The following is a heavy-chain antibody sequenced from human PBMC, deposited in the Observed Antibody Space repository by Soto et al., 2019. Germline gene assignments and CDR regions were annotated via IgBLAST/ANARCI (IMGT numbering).Heavy chain of an antibody. CDR1: GGSFSGYY. Sequence: SETLSLTCAVYGGSFSGYYWSWIRQPPGKGLEWIGEINHSGSTNYNPSLKSRVTISVDTSKNQFSLKLSSVTAADTAVYYCARGRGIRVTTTNYYYGMDVWGQGTTVTVSS. CDR3: ARGRGIRVTTTNYYYGMDV. J-gene: IGHJ6*02. D-gene: IGHD4-4*01. CDR2: INHSGST. V-gene: IGHV4-34*01.